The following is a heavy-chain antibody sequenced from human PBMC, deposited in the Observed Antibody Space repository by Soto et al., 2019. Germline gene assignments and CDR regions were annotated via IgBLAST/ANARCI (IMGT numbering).Heavy chain of an antibody. CDR1: GGSISSGGYY. CDR3: ARTMIVVRFDP. J-gene: IGHJ5*02. V-gene: IGHV4-31*03. D-gene: IGHD3-22*01. CDR2: IYYSGST. Sequence: PSATLSLTCTVSGGSISSGGYYFSLIRQHPGKGLEWIGYIYYSGSTYYNPSLKSRVTISVDTSKNQFSLKLSSVTAADTAVYYCARTMIVVRFDPWGQGTLVTVSS.